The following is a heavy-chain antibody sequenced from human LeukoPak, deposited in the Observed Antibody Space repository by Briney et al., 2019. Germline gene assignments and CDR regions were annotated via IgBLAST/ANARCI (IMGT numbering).Heavy chain of an antibody. J-gene: IGHJ6*03. Sequence: GRSLRLSCAASGFTFSSYGMHWVRQAPGKGLEWVAVISYDGSNKYYADSVKGRFTISRDNSKNTLYLQMNSLRAEDTAVYYCAKDGNWGLYYYYYYMDVWGKGTTVTVSS. V-gene: IGHV3-30*18. CDR1: GFTFSSYG. CDR2: ISYDGSNK. CDR3: AKDGNWGLYYYYYYMDV. D-gene: IGHD7-27*01.